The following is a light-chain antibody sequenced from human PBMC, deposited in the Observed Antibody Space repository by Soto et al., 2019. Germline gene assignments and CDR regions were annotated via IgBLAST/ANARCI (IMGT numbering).Light chain of an antibody. V-gene: IGKV2-24*01. J-gene: IGKJ1*01. CDR3: VQFAHFPRT. CDR2: QVS. Sequence: DVVLTQTPLSSPATLGQPASISCRSSQSLVHSDGNTYLSWLQQRPGQPPRLLIYQVSNRFSGVPDRFSGSGAGKDFTLKISRVEAEDVGVYHCVQFAHFPRTFGQGTKVEIK. CDR1: QSLVHSDGNTY.